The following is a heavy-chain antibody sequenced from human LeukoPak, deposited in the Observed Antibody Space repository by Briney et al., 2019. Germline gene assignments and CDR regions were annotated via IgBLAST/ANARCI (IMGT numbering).Heavy chain of an antibody. CDR3: AREMGYDFWSGHDAFDI. CDR2: IKQDGSEK. V-gene: IGHV3-7*01. J-gene: IGHJ3*02. Sequence: PGGSLRLSCAASGFTFSSYWMSWVRQAPGKGLEWVANIKQDGSEKYYVDSVKGRFTISRDNAKNSLYLQMNSLRAEDTAVYYCAREMGYDFWSGHDAFDIWGQGTMVTVSS. D-gene: IGHD3-3*01. CDR1: GFTFSSYW.